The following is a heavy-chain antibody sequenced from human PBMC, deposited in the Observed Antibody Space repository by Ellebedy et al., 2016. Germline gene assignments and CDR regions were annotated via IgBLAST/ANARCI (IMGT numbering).Heavy chain of an antibody. CDR2: INDRGTV. Sequence: SETLSLXXGVSGGSLTENLWSWIRQSPGRGLEWIGEINDRGTVTYNPALKSRLSMAVETSKNELSLKLGSVTAADTAVYYCAKMSKGDGLYFYYMDVWGKGTTVTVSS. CDR1: GGSLTENL. D-gene: IGHD5/OR15-5a*01. V-gene: IGHV4-34*01. J-gene: IGHJ6*03. CDR3: AKMSKGDGLYFYYMDV.